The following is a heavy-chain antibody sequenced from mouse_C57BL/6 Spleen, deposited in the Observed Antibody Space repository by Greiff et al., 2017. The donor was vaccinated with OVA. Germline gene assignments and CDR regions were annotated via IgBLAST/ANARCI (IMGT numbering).Heavy chain of an antibody. CDR3: ARGAIRDYGSSFWFAY. CDR2: ISSGSSTI. CDR1: GFTFSDYG. J-gene: IGHJ3*01. Sequence: EVKLMESGGGLVKPGGSLKLSCAASGFTFSDYGMHWVRQAPEKGLEWVAYISSGSSTIYYADTVKGRFTISRDNAKNTLFLQMTSLRSEDTAMYYCARGAIRDYGSSFWFAYWGQGTLVTVSA. D-gene: IGHD1-1*01. V-gene: IGHV5-17*01.